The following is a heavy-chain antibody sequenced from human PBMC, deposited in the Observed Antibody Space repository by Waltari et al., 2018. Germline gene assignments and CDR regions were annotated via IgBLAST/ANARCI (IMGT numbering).Heavy chain of an antibody. Sequence: VRLEQTGGGMVKPGRSLSLSCLATGFDFGDYAMHWVRQTPGRGLEWVAIMLKNEVIKFYSDSVVNTISDIDDDACIGTCLQMTGLTHDDLFVYYCRRSFLSGIGRPDNAGICLVDYWRNGSVVTFAS. CDR1: GFDFGDYA. CDR3: RRSFLSGIGRPDNAGICLVDY. J-gene: IGHJ4*01. V-gene: IGHV3-30*03. CDR2: MLKNEVIK. D-gene: IGHD3-3*02.